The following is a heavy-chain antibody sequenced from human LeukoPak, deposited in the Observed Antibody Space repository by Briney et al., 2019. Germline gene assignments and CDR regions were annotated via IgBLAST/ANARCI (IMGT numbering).Heavy chain of an antibody. CDR3: ARHRAQHPPHFDY. Sequence: GESLKFSCKGSGYSFTSNWIGWVRQMPGKGLGWMGIIYPGDTDTRYSPSLQGQVSISADKTISTAYLQWSSLKASDTAMYYCARHRAQHPPHFDYWGQGTLVTVSS. D-gene: IGHD6-13*01. J-gene: IGHJ4*02. V-gene: IGHV5-51*01. CDR2: IYPGDTDT. CDR1: GYSFTSNW.